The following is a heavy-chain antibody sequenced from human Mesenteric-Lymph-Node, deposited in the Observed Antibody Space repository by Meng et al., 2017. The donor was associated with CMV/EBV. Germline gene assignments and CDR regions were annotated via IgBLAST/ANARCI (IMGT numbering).Heavy chain of an antibody. CDR2: IKSKTDGGTT. J-gene: IGHJ6*02. Sequence: GGSLRLSCAASGFTFSNAWMSWVRQAPGKGLEWVGRIKSKTDGGTTDYAAPVKGRFTISRDDSKNTLYLQMNSLRAEDTAVYYCARAQSRGSYYYYYGMDVWGQGTTVTVSS. CDR1: GFTFSNAW. CDR3: ARAQSRGSYYYYYGMDV. D-gene: IGHD1-26*01. V-gene: IGHV3-15*01.